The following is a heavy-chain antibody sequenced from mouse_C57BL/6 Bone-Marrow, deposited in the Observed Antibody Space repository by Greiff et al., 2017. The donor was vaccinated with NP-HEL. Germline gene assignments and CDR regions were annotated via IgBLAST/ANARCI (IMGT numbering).Heavy chain of an antibody. D-gene: IGHD2-5*01. V-gene: IGHV1-82*01. CDR1: GYAFSSSW. J-gene: IGHJ3*01. CDR2: IYPGDGDT. Sequence: QVQLQQSGPELVKPGASVKISCKASGYAFSSSWMNWVKQRPGKGLEWIGRIYPGDGDTNYNGKFKGKATLTADKSSSTAYMQLSSLTSEDSAVYFGARAYYSNPWFAYWGQGTLVTVSA. CDR3: ARAYYSNPWFAY.